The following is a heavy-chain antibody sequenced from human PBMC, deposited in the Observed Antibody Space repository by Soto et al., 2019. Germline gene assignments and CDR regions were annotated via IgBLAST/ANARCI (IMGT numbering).Heavy chain of an antibody. CDR1: GFPFDDFA. Sequence: VKLAESGGGLVEPGRSLRLSCVASGFPFDDFAMHWVRQAPGKGLEWVSGINWNGKTSGYADPVRGRFIVSRDNAKNSLYLQMTSLRVEDTAIYFCARDISGGSPGEVPFPLDFWGQGTLVTVSS. CDR3: ARDISGGSPGEVPFPLDF. J-gene: IGHJ4*02. D-gene: IGHD3-10*01. V-gene: IGHV3-9*01. CDR2: INWNGKTS.